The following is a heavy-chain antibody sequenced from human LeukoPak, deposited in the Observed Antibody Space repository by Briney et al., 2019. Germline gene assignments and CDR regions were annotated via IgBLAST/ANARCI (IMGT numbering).Heavy chain of an antibody. V-gene: IGHV3-23*01. CDR1: GFTLTNHG. J-gene: IGHJ4*02. D-gene: IGHD2-15*01. CDR3: AKDYCRDGNCPFPFLDS. CDR2: ITGTGDK. Sequence: PGGSLRLSCAVSGFTLTNHGVSWVRQAPGKGLEWVSIITGTGDKYYGDSVKGRFVLSRDNSKNTVYMQMSSLRAEDTATYYCAKDYCRDGNCPFPFLDSWGQGTQVTVSS.